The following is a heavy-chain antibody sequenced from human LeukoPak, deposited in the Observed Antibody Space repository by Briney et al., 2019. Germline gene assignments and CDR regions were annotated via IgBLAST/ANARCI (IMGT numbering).Heavy chain of an antibody. CDR3: ARRGMITLVRGVIMSGSIDY. CDR2: LYYSGST. Sequence: SETLSLTCTVSGGSISSYYWSWIRQPPGKGLEWIAYLYYSGSTNYNPSLKSRVTISVDTSKNQFSLKLNSVIAADTAVYFCARRGMITLVRGVIMSGSIDYWGQGILVTVSS. J-gene: IGHJ4*02. CDR1: GGSISSYY. V-gene: IGHV4-59*12. D-gene: IGHD3-10*01.